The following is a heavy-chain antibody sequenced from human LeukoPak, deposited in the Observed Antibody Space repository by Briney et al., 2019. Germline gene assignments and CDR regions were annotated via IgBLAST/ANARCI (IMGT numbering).Heavy chain of an antibody. Sequence: SETLSLTCTVSGGSISSYYWSWIRQPPGKGLEWIGYIYYSGSTNYNPSLKSRVTISVDTSKNQFSLKLSSVTAADTAVYYCARAHRAKDGYRYWGQGTLVTVSS. J-gene: IGHJ4*02. V-gene: IGHV4-59*01. CDR1: GGSISSYY. CDR3: ARAHRAKDGYRY. D-gene: IGHD5-24*01. CDR2: IYYSGST.